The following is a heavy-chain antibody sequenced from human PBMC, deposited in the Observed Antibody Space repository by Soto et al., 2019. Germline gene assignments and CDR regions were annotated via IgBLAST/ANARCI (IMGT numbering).Heavy chain of an antibody. D-gene: IGHD3-22*01. CDR3: ARDRGPSRGYDPYWFDP. CDR2: IIPIFGTA. V-gene: IGHV1-69*12. J-gene: IGHJ5*02. Sequence: QVQLVQSGAEVKKPGSSVKVSCKASGGTFSSYAITWVRQAPGQGLEWMGGIIPIFGTANYAQKFQARVTITADESTSTAYMELSSLRCEDTAVYYCARDRGPSRGYDPYWFDPWGQGTLVTVSS. CDR1: GGTFSSYA.